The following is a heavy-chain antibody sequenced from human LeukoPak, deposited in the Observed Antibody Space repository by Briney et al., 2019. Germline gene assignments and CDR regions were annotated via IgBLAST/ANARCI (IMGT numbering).Heavy chain of an antibody. Sequence: PSDTLSLTCAVYGGSFSNYYWSWIRQPPGKGLEWIGTIYHSGSTYYNPSLKSRVTISVDTSKNQFSLKLTSVTAADTAVYYCARVAVTAGNDYWGQGTLVTVSS. CDR3: ARVAVTAGNDY. D-gene: IGHD2-21*02. CDR2: IYHSGST. J-gene: IGHJ4*02. V-gene: IGHV4-34*01. CDR1: GGSFSNYY.